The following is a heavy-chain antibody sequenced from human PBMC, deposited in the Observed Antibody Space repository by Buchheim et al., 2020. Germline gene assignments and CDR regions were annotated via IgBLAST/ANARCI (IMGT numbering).Heavy chain of an antibody. CDR1: GYSFTNYW. D-gene: IGHD5-12*01. Sequence: EVQLLQSGADVKKPGESLKISCKGSGYSFTNYWIGWVRQMPGKGLDWMGIIYPSDSDTRYSPSFQGTVTLSAEQSISTPYLQWSSLKASDTAMYYCARRGGYDYRLDSWGQGTL. J-gene: IGHJ4*02. CDR2: IYPSDSDT. V-gene: IGHV5-51*01. CDR3: ARRGGYDYRLDS.